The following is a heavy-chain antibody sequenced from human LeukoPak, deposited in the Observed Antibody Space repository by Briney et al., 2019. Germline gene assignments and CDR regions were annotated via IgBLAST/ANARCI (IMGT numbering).Heavy chain of an antibody. CDR1: GGSFSGYY. Sequence: SETLSLTCAVYGGSFSGYYWSWIRQPPGKGLEWIGEINHSGSTNYNPSLKSRVTISVDTSKNQFSLKLSSVTAADTAVYYCARWGSRGYDYWGQGTPVTVSS. J-gene: IGHJ4*02. D-gene: IGHD5-12*01. CDR3: ARWGSRGYDY. CDR2: INHSGST. V-gene: IGHV4-34*01.